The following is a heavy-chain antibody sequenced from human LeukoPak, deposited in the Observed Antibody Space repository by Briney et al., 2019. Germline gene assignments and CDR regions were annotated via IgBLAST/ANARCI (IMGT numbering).Heavy chain of an antibody. J-gene: IGHJ4*02. CDR2: IRYDGSNK. CDR3: AKEDYYDSSGYVDY. D-gene: IGHD3-22*01. CDR1: GFTFSSYG. Sequence: GGSLRLSCAASGFTFSSYGMHWVRQAPGKGLEWVGFIRYDGSNKYYADSVKGRFTISRDNSKNTLYLQMNSLRAEDTAVYYCAKEDYYDSSGYVDYWGQGTLVTVSS. V-gene: IGHV3-30*02.